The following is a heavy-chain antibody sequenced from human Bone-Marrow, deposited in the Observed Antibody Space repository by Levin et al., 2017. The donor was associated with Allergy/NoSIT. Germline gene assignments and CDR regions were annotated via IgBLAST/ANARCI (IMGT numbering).Heavy chain of an antibody. CDR1: GFTFSSYD. D-gene: IGHD2-2*01. Sequence: GESLKISCAASGFTFSSYDMHWVRQATGRGLEWVSAIGTAADSYYSGSVKGRFTVSRDNAKNSFYLQMNSLRAGDTAVYYCARVALPCYCTSTSCSDSGYYFDYWGQGTLVTVSS. CDR3: ARVALPCYCTSTSCSDSGYYFDY. J-gene: IGHJ4*02. V-gene: IGHV3-13*04. CDR2: IGTAADS.